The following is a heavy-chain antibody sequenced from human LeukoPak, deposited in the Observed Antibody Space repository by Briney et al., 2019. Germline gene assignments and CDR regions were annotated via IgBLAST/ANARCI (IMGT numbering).Heavy chain of an antibody. V-gene: IGHV3-30*03. CDR2: ISCDGSNK. CDR1: GFTFSSYG. J-gene: IGHJ5*02. D-gene: IGHD3-22*01. Sequence: GGTLRLSCAASGFTFSSYGMSWVRQAPGKGLEWVAVISCDGSNKYYADSVKGRFTISRDNSKNTLYLQMNSLRAEDTAVYYCARDYYDSSATAPSGFDPWGQGTLVTVSS. CDR3: ARDYYDSSATAPSGFDP.